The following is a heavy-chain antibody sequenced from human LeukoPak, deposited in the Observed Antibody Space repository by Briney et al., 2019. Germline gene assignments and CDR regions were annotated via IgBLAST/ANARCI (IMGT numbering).Heavy chain of an antibody. J-gene: IGHJ6*02. D-gene: IGHD2-15*01. V-gene: IGHV4-34*01. CDR3: ARAEGYCSGGSCYYYYGMDV. Sequence: PSETLSLTCAVYGGSFSGYYWSWIRQPPGKGLEWIGEINHSGSTNYNPSLKSRVTISVDTSKNQFSLKLSSVTAADTAVYYCARAEGYCSGGSCYYYYGMDVWGQGTTVTVSS. CDR2: INHSGST. CDR1: GGSFSGYY.